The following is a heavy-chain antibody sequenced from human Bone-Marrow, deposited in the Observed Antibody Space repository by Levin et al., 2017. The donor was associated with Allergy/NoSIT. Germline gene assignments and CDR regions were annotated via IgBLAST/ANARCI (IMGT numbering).Heavy chain of an antibody. CDR3: AHYGDYQRLQTCDY. V-gene: IGHV2-5*02. Sequence: KRSGPTLAKPTQTLTLTCSFSGFSFRTSGVGVGWIRQPPGKALEWLAPIYWDDEKHYTPSLTTRLTITKDTTEIQVVLVMTSVHPADTAKYYCAHYGDYQRLQTCDYWRQGSLVTVSS. D-gene: IGHD4-17*01. CDR2: IYWDDEK. CDR1: GFSFRTSGVG. J-gene: IGHJ4*02.